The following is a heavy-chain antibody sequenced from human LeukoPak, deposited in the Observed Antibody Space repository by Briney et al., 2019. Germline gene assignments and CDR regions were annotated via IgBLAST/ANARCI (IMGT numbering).Heavy chain of an antibody. V-gene: IGHV3-7*01. Sequence: GGSLRLSCAASGFTFSTYWMSWVRQAPGKGLEWVATIKEDGRETYYVDSVKGRFTISRDNAKNSLYLQMSRLRAEDTAAYYCARDPLRRYDYWGQGTLLTVSS. CDR1: GFTFSTYW. CDR2: IKEDGRET. J-gene: IGHJ4*02. CDR3: ARDPLRRYDY.